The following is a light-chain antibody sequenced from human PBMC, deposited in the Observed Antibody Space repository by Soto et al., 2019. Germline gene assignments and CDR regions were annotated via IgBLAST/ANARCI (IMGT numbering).Light chain of an antibody. CDR2: DAS. V-gene: IGKV1-33*01. Sequence: VHITQSPSSLSASVGDRVTITCQASQDISNYLNWYQQKPGKAPKLLIYDASNLETGVPSRFSGSGSGTDFTFTISSLQPEDIATYYCQQYDNLLLTFGGGTKV. J-gene: IGKJ4*01. CDR1: QDISNY. CDR3: QQYDNLLLT.